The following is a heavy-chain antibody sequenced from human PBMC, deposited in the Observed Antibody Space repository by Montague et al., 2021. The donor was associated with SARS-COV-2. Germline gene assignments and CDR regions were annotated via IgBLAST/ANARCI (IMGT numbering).Heavy chain of an antibody. CDR1: GFSIGSGDY. V-gene: IGHV4-38-2*02. J-gene: IGHJ3*02. CDR3: VREKAGGLRNVFDI. Sequence: SETLSLTCTVSGFSIGSGDYWGWIRQPPGKGLEWIGSIYHSGTTXXNPSLQSRLTMSIDTSTNQFSLRLTSVTAADTAAFFCVREKAGGLRNVFDIWGQGTTVTVSS. CDR2: IYHSGTT.